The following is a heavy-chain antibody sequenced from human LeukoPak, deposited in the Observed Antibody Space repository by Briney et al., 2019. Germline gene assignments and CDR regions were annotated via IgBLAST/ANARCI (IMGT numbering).Heavy chain of an antibody. CDR2: INPNSAGT. Sequence: GASVKVSCKASGYILTGYYMHWVRQAPGQGLEWMGWINPNSAGTNYAQKFQGRVTMTTDTSISTAYMEVSRLRSDDTAVYYCARVRIGQQLDKYYYYAMDVWGQGTTDTVSS. CDR3: ARVRIGQQLDKYYYYAMDV. CDR1: GYILTGYY. V-gene: IGHV1-2*02. D-gene: IGHD6-13*01. J-gene: IGHJ6*02.